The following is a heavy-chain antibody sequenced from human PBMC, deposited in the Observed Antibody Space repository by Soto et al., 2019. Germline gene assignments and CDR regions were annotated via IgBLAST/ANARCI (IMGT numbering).Heavy chain of an antibody. Sequence: SETLSLTCAVYGGSFSGYYWTWIRQPPGTGLEWIGEINHSGSTNYNPSLKSRVTISVDTSKNQFSLKLSSVTAADTAVYYCAREGSRGWRNSNCFDPWGQGTLVTVSS. CDR2: INHSGST. D-gene: IGHD6-19*01. CDR1: GGSFSGYY. J-gene: IGHJ5*02. V-gene: IGHV4-34*01. CDR3: AREGSRGWRNSNCFDP.